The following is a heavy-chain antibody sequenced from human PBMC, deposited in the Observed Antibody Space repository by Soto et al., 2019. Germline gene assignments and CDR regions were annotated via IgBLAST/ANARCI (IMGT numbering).Heavy chain of an antibody. CDR3: AKDKGAVTTIGMDV. D-gene: IGHD4-4*01. CDR2: ISYDGSNK. CDR1: GFTFSSYG. J-gene: IGHJ6*02. Sequence: QVQLVESGGGVVQPGRSLRLSCAASGFTFSSYGMHWVRQAPGKGLEWVAVISYDGSNKYYADSVKGRFTISRDNSKNPLYLQMNSLRAEDTAVYYCAKDKGAVTTIGMDVWGQGTTVTVSS. V-gene: IGHV3-30*18.